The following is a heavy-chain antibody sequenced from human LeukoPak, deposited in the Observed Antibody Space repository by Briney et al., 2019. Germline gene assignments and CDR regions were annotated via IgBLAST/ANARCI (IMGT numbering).Heavy chain of an antibody. CDR1: GFTFSSYW. Sequence: GWSLRLSCAASGFTFSSYWMSWVRQAPGKGLEWVANIKQDGSEKYYVDSVKGRFTISRDNAKNSLYLQMNSLRAEDTAVYYCARLRRDGYPRRYYFDYWGQGTLVTVSS. V-gene: IGHV3-7*01. CDR2: IKQDGSEK. J-gene: IGHJ4*02. D-gene: IGHD5-24*01. CDR3: ARLRRDGYPRRYYFDY.